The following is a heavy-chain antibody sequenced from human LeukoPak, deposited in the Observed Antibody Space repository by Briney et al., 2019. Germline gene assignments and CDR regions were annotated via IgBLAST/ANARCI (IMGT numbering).Heavy chain of an antibody. Sequence: PGGSLRLSCAASGFTFSSYAMHRVRQAPGKGLEWVAVISYDGSNKYYADSVKGRFTISRDNSKNTLYLQMNSLRAEDTAVYYCAKLPSSTEYYYGMDVWGQGTTVTVSS. J-gene: IGHJ6*02. V-gene: IGHV3-30*18. D-gene: IGHD2-2*01. CDR2: ISYDGSNK. CDR1: GFTFSSYA. CDR3: AKLPSSTEYYYGMDV.